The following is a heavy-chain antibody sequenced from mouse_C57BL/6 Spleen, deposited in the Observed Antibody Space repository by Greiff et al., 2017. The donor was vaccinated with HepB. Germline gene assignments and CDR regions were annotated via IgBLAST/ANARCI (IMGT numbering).Heavy chain of an antibody. V-gene: IGHV1-85*01. D-gene: IGHD1-1*01. J-gene: IGHJ1*03. CDR3: ARGIYYYGSSYWYFDV. Sequence: VQLQQSGPELVKPGASVKLSCKASGYTFTSYDINWVKQRPGQGLEWIGWIYPRDGSTKYNEKFKGKATLTVDTSSSTAYMELHSLTSEDSAVYFCARGIYYYGSSYWYFDVWGTGTTVTVSS. CDR1: GYTFTSYD. CDR2: IYPRDGST.